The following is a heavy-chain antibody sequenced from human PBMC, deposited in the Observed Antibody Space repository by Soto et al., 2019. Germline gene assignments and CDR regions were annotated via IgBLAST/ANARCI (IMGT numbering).Heavy chain of an antibody. J-gene: IGHJ6*02. CDR2: INAGNGNT. CDR3: ARAFLRYFDWFSSGFYYYGMDV. D-gene: IGHD3-9*01. V-gene: IGHV1-3*01. CDR1: GYTFTSYA. Sequence: GASVKVSCKASGYTFTSYAMHWVRQAPGQRLEWMGWINAGNGNTKYSQKFQGRVTITRDTSASTAYMELSSLRSEDTAVYYCARAFLRYFDWFSSGFYYYGMDVWGQGTTVTVSS.